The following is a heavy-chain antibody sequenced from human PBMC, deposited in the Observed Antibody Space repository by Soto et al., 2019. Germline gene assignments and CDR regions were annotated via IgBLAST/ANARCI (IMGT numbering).Heavy chain of an antibody. V-gene: IGHV3-23*01. Sequence: GSLRLSCAASGFTFSSYAMSWVRQAPGKGLEWVSAISGSGGSTYYADSVKGRFTISRDNSKNTLYLQMNSLRAEDTAVYYCASSLTLYSSAPVHWGQGTLVTVSS. CDR3: ASSLTLYSSAPVH. D-gene: IGHD6-19*01. CDR1: GFTFSSYA. J-gene: IGHJ4*02. CDR2: ISGSGGST.